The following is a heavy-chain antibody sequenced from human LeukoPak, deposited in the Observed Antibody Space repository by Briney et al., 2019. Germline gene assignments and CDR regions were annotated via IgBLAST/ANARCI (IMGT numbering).Heavy chain of an antibody. Sequence: MASETLSLTCTVSGGSISSGGYYWSWIRQHPGKGLEWIGYIYYSGSTYYNPSLKSRVTISVDTSKNQFSLKLSSVTAADTAVYYCAGGSPGGSGSYSIRPPTSFDYWGQGTLVTVSS. D-gene: IGHD1-26*01. CDR2: IYYSGST. J-gene: IGHJ4*02. CDR3: AGGSPGGSGSYSIRPPTSFDY. V-gene: IGHV4-31*03. CDR1: GGSISSGGYY.